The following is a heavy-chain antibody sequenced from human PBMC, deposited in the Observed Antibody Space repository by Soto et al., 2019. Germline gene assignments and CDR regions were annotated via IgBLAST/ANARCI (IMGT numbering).Heavy chain of an antibody. Sequence: SVKVSCTPSGGTFSSQAISSVRQAPGQGLEWVGRIIPIFGTANSAQKFQGRVTITADESTSTAYMELSSLRSEDTAVYYCARDLSYYGDYDDYWGQGTLVTVSS. CDR2: IIPIFGTA. V-gene: IGHV1-69*13. J-gene: IGHJ4*02. D-gene: IGHD4-17*01. CDR1: GGTFSSQA. CDR3: ARDLSYYGDYDDY.